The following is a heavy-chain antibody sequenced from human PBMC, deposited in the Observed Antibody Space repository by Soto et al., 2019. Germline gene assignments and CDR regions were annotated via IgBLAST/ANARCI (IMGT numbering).Heavy chain of an antibody. D-gene: IGHD3-10*01. CDR1: GYTFTSNG. CDR2: ISAYNGNT. V-gene: IGHV1-18*01. CDR3: ARDNTAGWFGELLSRFDP. J-gene: IGHJ5*02. Sequence: ASVKVSCKASGYTFTSNGIRWVRQAPGQGLEWMGWISAYNGNTNYAQKLQGRVTMTTDTSTSTAYMELRSLRSEDTAVYYCARDNTAGWFGELLSRFDPWGQGTLVTVSS.